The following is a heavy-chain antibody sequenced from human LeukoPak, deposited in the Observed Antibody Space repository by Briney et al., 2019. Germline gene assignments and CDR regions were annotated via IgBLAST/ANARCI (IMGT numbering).Heavy chain of an antibody. D-gene: IGHD5-12*01. CDR1: GFSFRSYG. V-gene: IGHV3-21*01. CDR2: ISSSSSYI. CDR3: ARRNSGYDS. J-gene: IGHJ4*02. Sequence: PGGSLRLSCAASGFSFRSYGMHWVRQAPGKGLEWVSSISSSSSYIYYADSVKGRFTISRDNAKNSLYLQMNSLRAEDTAVYYCARRNSGYDSWGQGTLVTVSS.